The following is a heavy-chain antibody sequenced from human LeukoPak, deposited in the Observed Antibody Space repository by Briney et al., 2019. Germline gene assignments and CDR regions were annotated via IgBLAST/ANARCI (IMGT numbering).Heavy chain of an antibody. J-gene: IGHJ4*02. Sequence: PSETLSLTCTVSSGSISSYYWSWTRQPPGKGLECNGYIYYSGSTNYNPFLKSRVTIPVDKSKNQLSLKLSSATAADTAVYYSARGDYYDSSGYYDYFDYWGQGTLVTVSS. CDR2: IYYSGST. CDR3: ARGDYYDSSGYYDYFDY. D-gene: IGHD3-22*01. CDR1: SGSISSYY. V-gene: IGHV4-59*01.